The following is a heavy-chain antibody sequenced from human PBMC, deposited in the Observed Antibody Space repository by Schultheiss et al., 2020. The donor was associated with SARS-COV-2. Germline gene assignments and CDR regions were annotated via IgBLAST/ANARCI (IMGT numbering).Heavy chain of an antibody. CDR3: TTTTIYDILTGYLRGGAFDI. CDR1: GFTFSSYG. Sequence: GGSLRLSCAASGFTFSSYGMHWVRQAPGKGLEWVGRIKSRTDGGTSDYAAPVKGRFTISRDDSKNTLYLQMNSLKTEDTAVYYCTTTTIYDILTGYLRGGAFDIWGQGTMVTVSS. CDR2: IKSRTDGGTS. D-gene: IGHD3-9*01. J-gene: IGHJ3*02. V-gene: IGHV3-15*01.